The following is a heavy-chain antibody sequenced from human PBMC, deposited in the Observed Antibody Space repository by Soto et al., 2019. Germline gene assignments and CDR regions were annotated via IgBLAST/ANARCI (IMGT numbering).Heavy chain of an antibody. CDR3: AITPNCGRDCSADSYWFFDL. CDR2: ISGGGLST. J-gene: IGHJ2*01. D-gene: IGHD2-21*02. CDR1: GLTFSNYA. V-gene: IGHV3-23*01. Sequence: EVQLLESGGNLVQPGGSPRLSCAASGLTFSNYAMSWVRQAPGKGLEWVSAISGGGLSTYYADSVKGRFTISRDNSRNTLFLQMSALRAEDTAVYYCAITPNCGRDCSADSYWFFDLWGRGTLVTVSS.